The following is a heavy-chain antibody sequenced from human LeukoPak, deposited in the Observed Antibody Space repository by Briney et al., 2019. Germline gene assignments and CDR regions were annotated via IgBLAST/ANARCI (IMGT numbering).Heavy chain of an antibody. D-gene: IGHD3-22*01. Sequence: GESLKISCKGSGYSFTSYWIGWVRQMPGKGLEWMGIIYPGDSDTRYSPSFQGQVTISADKSISTAYLQWSSLKASDTAMYYCASAVGYYDSSGSSFDYWGQGTPVTVSS. CDR2: IYPGDSDT. J-gene: IGHJ4*02. CDR1: GYSFTSYW. CDR3: ASAVGYYDSSGSSFDY. V-gene: IGHV5-51*01.